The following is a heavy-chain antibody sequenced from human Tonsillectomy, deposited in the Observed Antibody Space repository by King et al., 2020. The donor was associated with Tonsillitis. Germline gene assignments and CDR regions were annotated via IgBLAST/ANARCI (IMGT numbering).Heavy chain of an antibody. J-gene: IGHJ2*01. V-gene: IGHV4-59*01. CDR2: IYYSGST. CDR1: GGYISSYY. D-gene: IGHD1-1*01. CDR3: ARDNPLYGKWKSWSGYFAL. Sequence: QLQESGPGLVKPSETLSLTCTVSGGYISSYYWTWIRQPPGKGLEWIGYIYYSGSTNYNPSLKSRVTISVDTSKNQFSLKLSSVTAADTAVYYCARDNPLYGKWKSWSGYFALWGRGTLVTVSS.